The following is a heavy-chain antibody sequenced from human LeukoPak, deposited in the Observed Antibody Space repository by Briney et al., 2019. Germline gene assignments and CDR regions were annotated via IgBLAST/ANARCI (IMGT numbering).Heavy chain of an antibody. J-gene: IGHJ5*02. CDR1: GDSLSTGDYY. CDR3: ARQFCSGGSCYSGLFDP. Sequence: SETLSLTCTVSGDSLSTGDYYWSWIRQPPGKGLECIGYIYYSGSTYYNPSLKSRVTISVDRAKNQFSLILNSVTAADTAVYYCARQFCSGGSCYSGLFDPWGQGTLVTVSS. V-gene: IGHV4-30-4*08. D-gene: IGHD2-15*01. CDR2: IYYSGST.